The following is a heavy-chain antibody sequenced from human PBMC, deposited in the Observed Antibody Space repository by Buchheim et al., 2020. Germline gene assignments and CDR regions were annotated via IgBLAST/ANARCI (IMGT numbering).Heavy chain of an antibody. V-gene: IGHV3-30*18. CDR3: AKDSSSGWYSSLDY. CDR2: ISYDGSNK. D-gene: IGHD6-19*01. J-gene: IGHJ4*02. Sequence: QVQLVESGGGVVQPGRSLRLSCAASGFTFSSYGMHWVRQAPGKGLEWVAVISYDGSNKYYADSVKGRFTISRDNSKNTLYLQMNSLRAEDTAVYYCAKDSSSGWYSSLDYWGQGTL. CDR1: GFTFSSYG.